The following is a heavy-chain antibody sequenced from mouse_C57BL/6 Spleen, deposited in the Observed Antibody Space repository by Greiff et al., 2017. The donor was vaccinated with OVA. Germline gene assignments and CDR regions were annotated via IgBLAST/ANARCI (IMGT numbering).Heavy chain of an antibody. CDR2: IHPNSGST. J-gene: IGHJ4*01. CDR1: GYTFTSYW. D-gene: IGHD1-1*01. V-gene: IGHV1-64*01. CDR3: AIGEYYGSSLWAMDY. Sequence: QVQLQQPGAELVKPGASVKLSCKASGYTFTSYWMHWVKQRPGPGLEWIGMIHPNSGSTNSNEKFKSKATLTVDKSSSTDYLQLSILTSADSAVYYCAIGEYYGSSLWAMDYWGQGTSVTVSS.